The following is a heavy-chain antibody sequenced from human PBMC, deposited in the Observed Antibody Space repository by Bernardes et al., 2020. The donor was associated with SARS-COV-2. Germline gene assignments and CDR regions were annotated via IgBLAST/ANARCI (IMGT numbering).Heavy chain of an antibody. CDR3: AGPLVGAINY. CDR1: GFSFSIYG. J-gene: IGHJ4*02. V-gene: IGHV3-23*01. D-gene: IGHD1-26*01. Sequence: GGSLSRSCAASGFSFSIYGVRWVRQAPGNGLEWVSAISVRGDTTYYADSVKGRFTISRDNSKNALFLQMSSLRAEDTAVYYCAGPLVGAINYWGQGTLVTVSS. CDR2: ISVRGDTT.